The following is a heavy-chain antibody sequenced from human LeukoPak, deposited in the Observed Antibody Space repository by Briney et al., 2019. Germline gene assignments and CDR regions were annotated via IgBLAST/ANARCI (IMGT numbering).Heavy chain of an antibody. V-gene: IGHV3-9*03. CDR2: ISWNSGSI. D-gene: IGHD5-12*01. Sequence: PGRSLRLSCAASGFTFDDYAMHWVRQALGKGLEWVSGISWNSGSIGYADSVKGRFTISRDNAKNSLYLQMNSLRAEDMALYYCAKGPVADSGYDLGGGYFDYWGQGTLVTVSS. J-gene: IGHJ4*02. CDR3: AKGPVADSGYDLGGGYFDY. CDR1: GFTFDDYA.